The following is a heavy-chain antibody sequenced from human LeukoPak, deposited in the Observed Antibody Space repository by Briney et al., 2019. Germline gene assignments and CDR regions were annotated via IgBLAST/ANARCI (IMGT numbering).Heavy chain of an antibody. V-gene: IGHV1-2*02. J-gene: IGHJ4*02. CDR1: GYTFTGYY. Sequence: GASVKVSCKASGYTFTGYYMHWVRQAPGQGLEWIGWINPNSGGTNYAQKFQGRVTMTRDTSISTAYMELSRLRSDDTAVYYCARDLPAYSNYFPYFDYWGQGTLVTVSS. D-gene: IGHD4-11*01. CDR3: ARDLPAYSNYFPYFDY. CDR2: INPNSGGT.